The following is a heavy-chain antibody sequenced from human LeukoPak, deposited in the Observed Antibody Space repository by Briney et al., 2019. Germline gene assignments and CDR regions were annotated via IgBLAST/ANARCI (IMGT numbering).Heavy chain of an antibody. Sequence: AGGSLRLSCAASGFTFSSYWMSWARQAPGKGLEWVANIKQDGSEKYYVDSVKGRFTISRDNAKNSLYLQMNSLRAEDTAVYYCARVTVVWFGELPYYFDYWGQGTLVTVSS. J-gene: IGHJ4*02. CDR1: GFTFSSYW. CDR3: ARVTVVWFGELPYYFDY. CDR2: IKQDGSEK. D-gene: IGHD3-10*01. V-gene: IGHV3-7*01.